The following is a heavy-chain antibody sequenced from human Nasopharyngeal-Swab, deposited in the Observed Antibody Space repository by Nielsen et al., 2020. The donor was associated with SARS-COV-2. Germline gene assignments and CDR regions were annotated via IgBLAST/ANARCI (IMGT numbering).Heavy chain of an antibody. V-gene: IGHV3-53*01. CDR1: GFTVSSNY. D-gene: IGHD2-15*01. CDR3: ATLGAPGGWYFHY. CDR2: IYAAGQT. J-gene: IGHJ4*02. Sequence: GESLKISCAASGFTVSSNYMSWVRHSPNKGLEWVSVIYAAGQTFYTDSVKGRFIISRDDSKNTVFLQMNSLRAEDTAAYYCATLGAPGGWYFHYWGQGTLVTVSS.